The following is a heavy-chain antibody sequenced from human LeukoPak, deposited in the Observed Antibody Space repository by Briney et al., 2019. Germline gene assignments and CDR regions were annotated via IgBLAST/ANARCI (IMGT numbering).Heavy chain of an antibody. CDR3: AKRIKTEYYYYGMDV. D-gene: IGHD3-10*01. CDR1: GFTFSSYG. Sequence: GGSLRLSCAASGFTFSSYGMHWVRQAPGKGLEWVAVISYDGSNKYYADSVKGRFTISRDNSKNTLYLQMNSLRAEDTAVYYCAKRIKTEYYYYGMDVWGQGTTVTVSS. J-gene: IGHJ6*02. CDR2: ISYDGSNK. V-gene: IGHV3-30*18.